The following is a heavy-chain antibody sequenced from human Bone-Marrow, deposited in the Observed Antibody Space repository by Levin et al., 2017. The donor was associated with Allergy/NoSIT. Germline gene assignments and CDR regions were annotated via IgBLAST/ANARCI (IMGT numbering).Heavy chain of an antibody. J-gene: IGHJ3*02. CDR3: ARPEDSGTTNAFDI. Sequence: PSETLSLTCTVSGGSISSHYWSWIRQPPGKGLEWIGFLYKSGSTYYNPALRSRVTISGDTSKNQFSLKLSSVTAADTAVYYCARPEDSGTTNAFDIWGHGTMVSVSS. CDR2: LYKSGST. CDR1: GGSISSHY. D-gene: IGHD1-26*01. V-gene: IGHV4-59*08.